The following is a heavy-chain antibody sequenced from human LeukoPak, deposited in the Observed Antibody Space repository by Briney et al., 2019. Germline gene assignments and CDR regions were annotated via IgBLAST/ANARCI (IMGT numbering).Heavy chain of an antibody. CDR1: GFSFSNYA. J-gene: IGHJ6*02. V-gene: IGHV3-23*01. CDR2: ISGSGGST. Sequence: GGSLRLSCVPSGFSFSNYAMSWVRQAPGKGLEWVSSISGSGGSTHYADSVKGRFTISRDNAKNSLYLQMNSLRAEDTAVYYCARDEGSSSWFTSIFHYYYGMDVWGQGTTVTVSS. D-gene: IGHD6-13*01. CDR3: ARDEGSSSWFTSIFHYYYGMDV.